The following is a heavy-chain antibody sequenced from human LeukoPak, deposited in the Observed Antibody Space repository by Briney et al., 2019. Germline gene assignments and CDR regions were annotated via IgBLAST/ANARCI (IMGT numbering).Heavy chain of an antibody. Sequence: PGGSLRLSCAASGFTFSDYYMSWIRQAPGKGLEWVSYISSSGSTIYYADSVKGRFTISRDNAKNSLYLQMDSLRAEDTAVYYCARDSKVEVGRFLDYWGQGTLVTVSS. D-gene: IGHD3-3*01. CDR1: GFTFSDYY. V-gene: IGHV3-11*01. J-gene: IGHJ4*02. CDR2: ISSSGSTI. CDR3: ARDSKVEVGRFLDY.